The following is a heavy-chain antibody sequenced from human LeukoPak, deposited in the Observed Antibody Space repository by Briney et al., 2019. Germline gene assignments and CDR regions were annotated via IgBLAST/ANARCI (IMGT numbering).Heavy chain of an antibody. J-gene: IGHJ4*02. D-gene: IGHD3-10*01. Sequence: GGSLRLSCAASGFHFSSYPMTWVRRAPARGLEWVSGISGSGGSTYYADSVKGRFTISRDNSKNTLYLQMNSLRAEDTDVYYCARGWYYYGSGTDYWGQGTLVSVSS. V-gene: IGHV3-23*01. CDR1: GFHFSSYP. CDR2: ISGSGGST. CDR3: ARGWYYYGSGTDY.